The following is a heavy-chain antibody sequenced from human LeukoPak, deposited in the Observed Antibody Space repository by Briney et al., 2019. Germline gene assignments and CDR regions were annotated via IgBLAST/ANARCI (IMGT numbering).Heavy chain of an antibody. Sequence: HGASVKVSCRASGFVFTSYGFTWVRQAPGQGLEWMGWISANDGKTHYSEKHQGRVTMSTDTVTSTAYMELRSLRSDDTAVYYCARELHVERDDYWGQGTLVTVSS. CDR2: ISANDGKT. D-gene: IGHD1-1*01. J-gene: IGHJ4*02. CDR1: GFVFTSYG. V-gene: IGHV1-18*01. CDR3: ARELHVERDDY.